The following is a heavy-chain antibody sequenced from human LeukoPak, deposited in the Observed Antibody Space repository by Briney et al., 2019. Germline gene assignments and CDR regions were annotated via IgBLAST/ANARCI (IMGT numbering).Heavy chain of an antibody. CDR2: IDPSGGVT. CDR1: GYTFTDYY. CDR3: ARDPHYGAGFYHYYYMDV. J-gene: IGHJ6*03. D-gene: IGHD3-10*01. V-gene: IGHV1-46*01. Sequence: ASVKVSCKASGYTFTDYYMHWVRQAPGQGLEWMGTIDPSGGVTTYAQKFQGRVTMTRDMSMSTVYMELSSLKSEDTAVYYCARDPHYGAGFYHYYYMDVWGRGATVTVSS.